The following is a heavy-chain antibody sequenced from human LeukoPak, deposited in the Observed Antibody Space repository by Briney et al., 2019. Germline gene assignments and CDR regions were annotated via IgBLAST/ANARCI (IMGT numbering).Heavy chain of an antibody. J-gene: IGHJ4*02. V-gene: IGHV3-21*01. CDR2: ISSSSIYI. CDR1: GFIFSIYS. D-gene: IGHD6-13*01. Sequence: GSLRLSCAASGFIFSIYSMNWVRQAPGKGLEWVSSISSSSIYIYYADSVKGRFTISRDNAKNSLYLQMNSLRAEDTAVYYCARGSRGNIAAAGHFDYWGQGTLVTVSS. CDR3: ARGSRGNIAAAGHFDY.